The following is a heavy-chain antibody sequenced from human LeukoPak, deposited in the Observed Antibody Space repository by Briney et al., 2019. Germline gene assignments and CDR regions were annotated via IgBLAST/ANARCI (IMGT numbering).Heavy chain of an antibody. J-gene: IGHJ6*02. Sequence: GASVKVSCKASGYTFTSYYMHWVRQAPGQGLEWMGIINPSGGSTSYAQKFQGRVTMTRDTSTSTVYMELSSLRSEDTAVYYCATPSWELVDYYYYGMDVWGQGTTVTVSS. CDR3: ATPSWELVDYYYYGMDV. CDR2: INPSGGST. D-gene: IGHD1-26*01. CDR1: GYTFTSYY. V-gene: IGHV1-46*01.